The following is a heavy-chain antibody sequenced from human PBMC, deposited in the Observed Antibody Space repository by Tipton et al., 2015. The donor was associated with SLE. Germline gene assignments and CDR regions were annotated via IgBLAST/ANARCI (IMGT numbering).Heavy chain of an antibody. CDR1: GGSVSRGGYY. V-gene: IGHV4-61*09. CDR2: MYRSGST. J-gene: IGHJ4*02. Sequence: TLSLTCTVSGGSVSRGGYYWSWIRQPAGKGLEWIGHMYRSGSTNYNPSLKSRVSISGDTSKNQFSLKLSSVTAADTAVYYCASSSGRSGGYYFDYWGQGTLVTVSS. D-gene: IGHD6-19*01. CDR3: ASSSGRSGGYYFDY.